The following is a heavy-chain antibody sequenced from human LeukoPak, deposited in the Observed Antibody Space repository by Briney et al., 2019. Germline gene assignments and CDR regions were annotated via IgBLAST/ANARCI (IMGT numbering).Heavy chain of an antibody. CDR3: ARSYDVLAAYFPPDY. Sequence: GGSLRLSCTTSGFTFGESVMSWFRQAPGKGLEWVGLIRSKRYGGTTQYAASVKGRFTISRDDSKSIAYLQMNSLKTEETAVYFYARSYDVLAAYFPPDYWGQGTLSPSPQ. J-gene: IGHJ4*02. CDR2: IRSKRYGGTT. CDR1: GFTFGESV. V-gene: IGHV3-49*03. D-gene: IGHD3-9*01.